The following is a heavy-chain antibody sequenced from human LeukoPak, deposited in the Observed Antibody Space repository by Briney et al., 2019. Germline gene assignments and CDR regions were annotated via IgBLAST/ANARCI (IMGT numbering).Heavy chain of an antibody. J-gene: IGHJ4*02. Sequence: SETLSLTCTVSSGSISSSSYYWAWIRQPPGKGLECIGSIYYSGSTSYNPSLKSRVTISVDTSKNQFSLKLSSVTAADTAVYYCARGGPRWLPDYWGQGTLVTVSS. CDR1: SGSISSSSYY. CDR3: ARGGPRWLPDY. V-gene: IGHV4-39*01. CDR2: IYYSGST. D-gene: IGHD5-24*01.